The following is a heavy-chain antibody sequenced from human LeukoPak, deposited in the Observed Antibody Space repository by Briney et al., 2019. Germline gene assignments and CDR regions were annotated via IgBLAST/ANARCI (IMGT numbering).Heavy chain of an antibody. J-gene: IGHJ3*02. CDR3: ASPNSGYSYGDDAFDI. V-gene: IGHV1-69*13. CDR2: IIPIFATA. Sequence: SVKVSCKASGGTFSSYAISWVRQAPGQGLEWMGGIIPIFATANFAQKFQGRVTITADESTSTAYMELSSLRSEDTAAYYCASPNSGYSYGDDAFDIWGQGTMVTVSS. CDR1: GGTFSSYA. D-gene: IGHD5-18*01.